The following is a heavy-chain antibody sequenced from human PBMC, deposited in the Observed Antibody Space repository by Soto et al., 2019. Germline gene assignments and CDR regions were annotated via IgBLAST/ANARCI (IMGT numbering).Heavy chain of an antibody. D-gene: IGHD3-3*01. J-gene: IGHJ4*02. V-gene: IGHV4-59*01. CDR2: IYYSGST. CDR1: GGSISSYY. Sequence: SETLSLTCTVSGGSISSYYWSWIRQPPGKGLEWIGYIYYSGSTNYNPSLKSRVTISVDTSKNQFSLKLSSVTAADTAVYYCARTTYYDFWSGRYYFDYWGQGTLVTVSS. CDR3: ARTTYYDFWSGRYYFDY.